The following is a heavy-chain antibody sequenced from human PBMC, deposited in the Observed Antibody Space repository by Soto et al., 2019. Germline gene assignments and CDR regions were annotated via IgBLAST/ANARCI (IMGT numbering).Heavy chain of an antibody. V-gene: IGHV3-30*18. J-gene: IGHJ4*02. Sequence: XXSLRLSFAASGFTFRSYGMHWVRQAPGKGLEWVAVISYDGSNKYYADSVKGRFTISRDNSKNTLYLQMNSLRAEDKAVYYCAKEGYDFWSGYSVYFDYWGQGTLVTVSS. CDR2: ISYDGSNK. D-gene: IGHD3-3*01. CDR1: GFTFRSYG. CDR3: AKEGYDFWSGYSVYFDY.